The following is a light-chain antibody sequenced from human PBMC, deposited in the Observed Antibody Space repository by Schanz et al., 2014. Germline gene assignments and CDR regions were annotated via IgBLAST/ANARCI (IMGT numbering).Light chain of an antibody. CDR2: DAS. J-gene: IGKJ2*01. CDR3: QHET. Sequence: IHMTQSPSTLSASVGDRVTITCRASQSMGTWLAWYQQKPGKAPKLLIYDASNLEIGVPSRFSGSGSGTEFTLTISSLQPEDFATYYCQHETFGQGTKLEIK. V-gene: IGKV1-5*01. CDR1: QSMGTW.